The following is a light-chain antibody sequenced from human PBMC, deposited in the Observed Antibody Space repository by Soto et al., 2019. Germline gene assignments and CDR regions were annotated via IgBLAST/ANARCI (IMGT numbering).Light chain of an antibody. Sequence: AIQKTPSPSSLSPSVVDIVTITCRASQGIRNDLGWYQQKPGKAPKLLIYAASSLHSGVPSRFSGSGSGTDFTLTISSLQSEDFATYYCKKSYSTPTFGQGTKGDIK. CDR2: AAS. CDR1: QGIRND. J-gene: IGKJ1*01. V-gene: IGKV1-6*01. CDR3: KKSYSTPT.